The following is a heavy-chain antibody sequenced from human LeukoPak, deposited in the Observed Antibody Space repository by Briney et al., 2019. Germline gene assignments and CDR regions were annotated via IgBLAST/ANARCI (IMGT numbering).Heavy chain of an antibody. CDR3: TRHVLSGSYYENY. Sequence: GGSLRLSCAASGFTFSGSAIHWVRQASGKGLEWVGRIRSKANSYATAYAASVKGRFTISRDDSKDTAYLQMNSLKTEDTAVYYCTRHVLSGSYYENYWGQGTLVTVSS. J-gene: IGHJ4*02. CDR2: IRSKANSYAT. V-gene: IGHV3-73*01. CDR1: GFTFSGSA. D-gene: IGHD1-26*01.